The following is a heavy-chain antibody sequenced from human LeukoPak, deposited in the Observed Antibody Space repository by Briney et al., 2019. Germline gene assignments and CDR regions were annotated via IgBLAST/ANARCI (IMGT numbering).Heavy chain of an antibody. CDR1: GFTFTSSA. V-gene: IGHV1-58*02. Sequence: GASVKVSCKASGFTFTSSAMQWVRQARGQRLEWIGWIVVGSGNTNYAQKFQERVTITRDMSTSTAYMELNSLRAEDTAVYYCARDTGYCSGTSCLNWFDPWGQGILVTVSS. CDR2: IVVGSGNT. D-gene: IGHD2-2*01. CDR3: ARDTGYCSGTSCLNWFDP. J-gene: IGHJ5*02.